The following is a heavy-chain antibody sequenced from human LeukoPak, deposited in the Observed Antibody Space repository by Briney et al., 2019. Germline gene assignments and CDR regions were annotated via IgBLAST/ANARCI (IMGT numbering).Heavy chain of an antibody. J-gene: IGHJ2*01. CDR2: INHSGST. D-gene: IGHD3-22*01. V-gene: IGHV4-34*01. CDR1: GGSFSGYY. CDR3: ANRPEYYDSSGYYSSVAWYFDL. Sequence: PSETLSLTCAVYGGSFSGYYWSWIRQPPGKGLEWIGEINHSGSTNYNPSLKSRVTISVDTSKNQFSLKLSSVTAADTAVYYCANRPEYYDSSGYYSSVAWYFDLWGRGTLVTVSS.